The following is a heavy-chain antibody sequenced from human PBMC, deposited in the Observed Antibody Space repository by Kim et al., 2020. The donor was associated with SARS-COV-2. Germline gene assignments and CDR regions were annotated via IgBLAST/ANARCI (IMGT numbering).Heavy chain of an antibody. V-gene: IGHV1-69*13. CDR1: GGSFSSYA. D-gene: IGHD6-13*01. Sequence: SVKVSCKASGGSFSSYAISWVRQAPGQGLEWMGGIMPILATAYYAETFQGRVTITADESTSTAYMELSSLDSDDTVVYYCARGSFSSSWRLDYWGQGTLVIVSS. CDR3: ARGSFSSSWRLDY. CDR2: IMPILATA. J-gene: IGHJ4*02.